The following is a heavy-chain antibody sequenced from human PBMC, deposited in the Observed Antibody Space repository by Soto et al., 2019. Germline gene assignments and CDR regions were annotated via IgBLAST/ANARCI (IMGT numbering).Heavy chain of an antibody. CDR3: TSLAYYDILTGYYTPYYYYGMDV. D-gene: IGHD3-9*01. V-gene: IGHV3-73*01. J-gene: IGHJ6*02. CDR1: GFTFSGSA. Sequence: EVQLVESGGGLVQPGGSLKLSCAASGFTFSGSAMHWVRQASGKGLEWVGRIRSKANSYATAYAASVKGRFTISRDDSRKTXXLXMXXLKTEDTAVYYCTSLAYYDILTGYYTPYYYYGMDVWGQGTTVTVSS. CDR2: IRSKANSYAT.